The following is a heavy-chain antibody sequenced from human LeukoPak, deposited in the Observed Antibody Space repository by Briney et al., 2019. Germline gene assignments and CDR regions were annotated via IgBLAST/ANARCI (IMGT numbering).Heavy chain of an antibody. CDR3: AREWSVRFLEWLPLDY. V-gene: IGHV3-30-3*01. CDR2: ISYDGSNK. Sequence: PGGSLRLSCAASGFTFSSYAMHWVRQAPGKGLEWVAVISYDGSNKYYADSVKGRFTISRDNSKNTLYLQMNSLRAEDTAVYYCAREWSVRFLEWLPLDYWGQGTLVTVSS. CDR1: GFTFSSYA. D-gene: IGHD3-3*01. J-gene: IGHJ4*02.